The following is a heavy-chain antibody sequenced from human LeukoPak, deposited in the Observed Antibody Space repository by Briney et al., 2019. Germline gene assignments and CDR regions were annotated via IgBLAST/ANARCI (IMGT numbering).Heavy chain of an antibody. CDR2: INTDGSTT. J-gene: IGHJ6*03. D-gene: IGHD1-26*01. Sequence: PGGSLRLSCVASGFTFSNYWMYWVRQAPGKGLVWVSRINTDGSTTSYADSVKGRFTISRDNAKNTLYLQMNSLRAEDTAVYYCARGSGTYYYYYMDVWGKGTTVTVSS. V-gene: IGHV3-74*01. CDR1: GFTFSNYW. CDR3: ARGSGTYYYYYMDV.